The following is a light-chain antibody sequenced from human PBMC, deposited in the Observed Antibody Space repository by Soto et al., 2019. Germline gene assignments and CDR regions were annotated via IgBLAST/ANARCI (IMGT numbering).Light chain of an antibody. Sequence: QSWLTQPASVSGSPGQSITISCTGTSSDVGGYNYVSWYQQHPGKAPKVMIYDVSNRPSGVSNRFSGSKSGNTASLTISGLQAEDEADYYCSSYRSSSTLDVFGSGTKVTVL. J-gene: IGLJ1*01. V-gene: IGLV2-14*01. CDR3: SSYRSSSTLDV. CDR1: SSDVGGYNY. CDR2: DVS.